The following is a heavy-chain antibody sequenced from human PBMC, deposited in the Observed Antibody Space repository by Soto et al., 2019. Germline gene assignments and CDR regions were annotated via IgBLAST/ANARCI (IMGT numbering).Heavy chain of an antibody. CDR3: ARGGKGYSYGSLFDY. J-gene: IGHJ4*02. Sequence: GGSLRLSCAASGSTFSSYDMHWVRQATGKGLEWVSAIGTVGDTYYPGSVKGRFTISRENAKNSLYLQMNSLRAEDTAVYYCARGGKGYSYGSLFDYWGQGTLVTVSS. D-gene: IGHD5-18*01. V-gene: IGHV3-13*01. CDR2: IGTVGDT. CDR1: GSTFSSYD.